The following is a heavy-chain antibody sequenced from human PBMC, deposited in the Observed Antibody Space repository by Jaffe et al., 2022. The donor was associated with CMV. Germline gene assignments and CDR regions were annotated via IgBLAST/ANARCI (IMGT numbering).Heavy chain of an antibody. CDR3: ARDLLGRLELDYYYYGMDV. J-gene: IGHJ6*02. Sequence: QVQLQQSGPGLVKPSQTLSLTCAISGDSVSSNSAAWNWIRQSPSRGLEWLGRTYYRSKWYNDYAVSVKSRITINPDTSKNQFSLQLNSVTPEDTAVYYCARDLLGRLELDYYYYGMDVWGQGTTVTVSS. CDR2: TYYRSKWYN. V-gene: IGHV6-1*01. D-gene: IGHD1-7*01. CDR1: GDSVSSNSAA.